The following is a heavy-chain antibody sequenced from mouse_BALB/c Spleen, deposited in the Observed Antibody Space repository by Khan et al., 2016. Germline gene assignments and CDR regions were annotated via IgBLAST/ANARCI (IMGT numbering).Heavy chain of an antibody. CDR3: ARYDGYYFDY. Sequence: EVKLLESGPSLVKPSQTLSLTCSVTGDSITSDYWNWIRKFPGNKLEYMGYINYSGSTYYNPSLKSRISITRDTSKNQYYLQLNSVTTEDTATYYCARYDGYYFDYWGQGTTLTVSS. CDR2: INYSGST. CDR1: GDSITSDY. V-gene: IGHV3-8*02. D-gene: IGHD2-3*01. J-gene: IGHJ2*01.